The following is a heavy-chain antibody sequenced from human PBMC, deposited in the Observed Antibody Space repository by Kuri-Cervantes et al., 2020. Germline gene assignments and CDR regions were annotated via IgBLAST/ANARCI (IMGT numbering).Heavy chain of an antibody. V-gene: IGHV3-23*01. CDR3: AKSVLRLLYYMDV. CDR1: GFTFSSYA. D-gene: IGHD3-3*01. J-gene: IGHJ6*03. CDR2: TSGSGGST. Sequence: GGSLRLSCAASGFTFSSYAMSWVRQAPGKGLEWVSATSGSGGSTYYADSVKGRFTISRDNSKNTVDLQINSVRVEDTAVYYCAKSVLRLLYYMDVWGKGTTVTVSS.